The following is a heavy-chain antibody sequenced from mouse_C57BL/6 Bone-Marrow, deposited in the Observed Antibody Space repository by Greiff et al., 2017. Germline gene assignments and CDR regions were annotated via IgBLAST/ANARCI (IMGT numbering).Heavy chain of an antibody. J-gene: IGHJ2*01. D-gene: IGHD2-2*01. CDR3: AREGIYYGSDPAY. V-gene: IGHV1-64*01. CDR2: IHPNSGST. Sequence: QVQLQQPGAELVKPGASVKLSCKASGYTFTSYWMHWVKQRPGQGLEWIGMIHPNSGSTNYNEKFKSKATLTVDKSSSTAYMQLSSLTSEDSAVYYCAREGIYYGSDPAYWGQGTTLTVSS. CDR1: GYTFTSYW.